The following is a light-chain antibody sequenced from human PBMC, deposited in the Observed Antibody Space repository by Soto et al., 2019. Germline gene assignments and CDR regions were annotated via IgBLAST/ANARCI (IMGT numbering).Light chain of an antibody. CDR1: QGIRYD. CDR2: AAS. Sequence: AIQMTQSPSSLSASVGDRVTITCRASQGIRYDLGWYQQKPGKAPKLLIYAASNLQSGVPSRFSGSGSGTDFTLIISSLQPEDFATYYCLQDYDYPYTFGQGTKLEIK. CDR3: LQDYDYPYT. J-gene: IGKJ2*01. V-gene: IGKV1-6*01.